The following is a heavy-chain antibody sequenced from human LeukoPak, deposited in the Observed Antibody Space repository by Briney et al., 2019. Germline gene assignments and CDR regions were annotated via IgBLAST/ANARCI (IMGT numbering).Heavy chain of an antibody. CDR3: ARDRDILTGFYYYGMDV. Sequence: EGSLRLSCAASAFTFSSYGMHWVRQAPGKGLEWVALISYDGSNKYYTDSVKGRFTISRDNSKNTLYLQINSLRAEDTAVYFCARDRDILTGFYYYGMDVWGQGTTVTVSS. CDR1: AFTFSSYG. D-gene: IGHD3-9*01. V-gene: IGHV3-30*03. J-gene: IGHJ6*02. CDR2: ISYDGSNK.